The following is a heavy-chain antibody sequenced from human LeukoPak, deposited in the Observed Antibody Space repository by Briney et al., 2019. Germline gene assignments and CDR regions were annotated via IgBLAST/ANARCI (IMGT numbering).Heavy chain of an antibody. J-gene: IGHJ4*02. Sequence: GESLKISCKGSGYTFTSYWIGWVRQMPGKGLEWMGIIYPGDSDARYSPSFQGQVTISADKSISTAYLQWSSLKASDTAMYYCARRRDLYSGSYYPFDYWGQGTLVTVSS. CDR3: ARRRDLYSGSYYPFDY. CDR1: GYTFTSYW. D-gene: IGHD1-26*01. CDR2: IYPGDSDA. V-gene: IGHV5-51*01.